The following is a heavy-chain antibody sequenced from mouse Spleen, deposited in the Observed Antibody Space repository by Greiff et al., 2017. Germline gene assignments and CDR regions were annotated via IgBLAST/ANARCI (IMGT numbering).Heavy chain of an antibody. CDR2: IHPNSGST. CDR3: AREEGLREYYFDY. CDR1: GYTFTSYW. V-gene: IGHV1-64*01. J-gene: IGHJ2*01. D-gene: IGHD2-2*01. Sequence: VQLQQPGAELVKPGASVKLSCKASGYTFTSYWMHWVKQRPGQGLEWIGMIHPNSGSTNYNEKFKSKATLTVDKSSSTAYMQLSSLTSEDSAVYYCAREEGLREYYFDYWGQGTTLTVSS.